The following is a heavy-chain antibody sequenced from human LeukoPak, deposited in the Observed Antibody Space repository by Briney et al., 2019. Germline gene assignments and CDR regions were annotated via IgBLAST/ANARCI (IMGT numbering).Heavy chain of an antibody. CDR1: GYTFTSYG. D-gene: IGHD5-12*01. CDR3: ARDPLSGYNWYYFDY. J-gene: IGHJ4*02. V-gene: IGHV1-18*01. Sequence: ASVKVSCKASGYTFTSYGISWVRQAPGQGLEWMGWISAYSGNTNYAQKLQGRVTMTTDTSTSTAYMELRSLRSDDTAVYYCARDPLSGYNWYYFDYWGQGTLVTVSS. CDR2: ISAYSGNT.